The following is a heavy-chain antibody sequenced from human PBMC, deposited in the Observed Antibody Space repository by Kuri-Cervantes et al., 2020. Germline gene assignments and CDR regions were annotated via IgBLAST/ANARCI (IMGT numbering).Heavy chain of an antibody. CDR3: AKDLNRIWFGEFPYYYGMDV. D-gene: IGHD3-10*01. J-gene: IGHJ6*02. Sequence: GGSLRLSCAASGFTFSSYAMSWVRQAPGKGLEWVPAISGSGGSTYYADSVKGRFTISRDNSKNTLYLQMNSLRAEDTAVYYCAKDLNRIWFGEFPYYYGMDVWGQGTTVTVSS. CDR1: GFTFSSYA. CDR2: ISGSGGST. V-gene: IGHV3-23*01.